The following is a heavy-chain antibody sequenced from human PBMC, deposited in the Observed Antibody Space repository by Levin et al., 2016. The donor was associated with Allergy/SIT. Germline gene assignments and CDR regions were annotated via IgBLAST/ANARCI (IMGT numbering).Heavy chain of an antibody. Sequence: WIRQPPGKGLEWIGSIYYSGSTYYNPSLKSRVTISVDTSKNQFSLKLSSVTAADTAVYYCARHFVPAASSYYYYYMDVWGKGTTVTVSS. CDR2: IYYSGST. V-gene: IGHV4-39*01. CDR3: ARHFVPAASSYYYYYMDV. D-gene: IGHD2-2*01. J-gene: IGHJ6*03.